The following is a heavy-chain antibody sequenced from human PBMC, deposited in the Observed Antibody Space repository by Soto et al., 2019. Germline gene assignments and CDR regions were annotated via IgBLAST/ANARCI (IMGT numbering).Heavy chain of an antibody. CDR3: AHDGPAYGMDV. D-gene: IGHD3-16*01. J-gene: IGHJ6*02. CDR2: IYYSGST. V-gene: IGHV4-31*03. CDR1: GGSISSGGYY. Sequence: SETLSLTCTVSGGSISSGGYYWSWIRQHPGKGLEWIGYIYYSGSTYYNPSLKSRVTISVDTSKNQFSLKLSSVTAADTAVYYCAHDGPAYGMDVWGQGTTGTVS.